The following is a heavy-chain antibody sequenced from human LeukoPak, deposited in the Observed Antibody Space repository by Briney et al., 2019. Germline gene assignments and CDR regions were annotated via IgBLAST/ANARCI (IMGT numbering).Heavy chain of an antibody. Sequence: PGGSLRLSCAASGFTFNGYAMSWVRQAPGKGLEWVSTISPTGAGTYYADSVKGRFTISRDNSKNTLYLQMNTLRAEDTAVYYCANDYRSGSFHDFWGQGTLVTVSS. CDR3: ANDYRSGSFHDF. J-gene: IGHJ4*02. V-gene: IGHV3-23*01. CDR1: GFTFNGYA. D-gene: IGHD3-10*01. CDR2: ISPTGAGT.